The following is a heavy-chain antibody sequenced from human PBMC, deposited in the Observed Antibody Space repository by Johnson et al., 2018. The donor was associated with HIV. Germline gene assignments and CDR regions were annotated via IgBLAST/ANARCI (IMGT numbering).Heavy chain of an antibody. CDR3: AKRQGGGAFDI. CDR1: GFTFSSYA. V-gene: IGHV3-30*04. D-gene: IGHD2-15*01. Sequence: QMLLVESGGGVVQPGRSLRLSCAASGFTFSSYAMHWVRQAPGKGLEWVAVVSYDASNKYYADSVKGRFTISRDNSKNTLYLQMNSLRAEDPAVYYCAKRQGGGAFDIWGQGTMVSVSS. J-gene: IGHJ3*02. CDR2: VSYDASNK.